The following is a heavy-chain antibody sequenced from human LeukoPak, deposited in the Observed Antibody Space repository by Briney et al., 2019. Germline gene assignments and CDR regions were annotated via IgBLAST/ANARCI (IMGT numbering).Heavy chain of an antibody. V-gene: IGHV4-34*01. CDR3: ARGIKTVTIFGVVIIPHSWFDP. CDR1: GGSFSGYY. D-gene: IGHD3-3*01. CDR2: INHSGST. J-gene: IGHJ5*02. Sequence: PSETLSLTCAVYGGSFSGYYWSWIRQPPGKGLEWIGEINHSGSTNYNPSLKSRVTISVDTSKNQFSLKLSSVTAAGTAVYYCARGIKTVTIFGVVIIPHSWFDPWGQGTLVTVSS.